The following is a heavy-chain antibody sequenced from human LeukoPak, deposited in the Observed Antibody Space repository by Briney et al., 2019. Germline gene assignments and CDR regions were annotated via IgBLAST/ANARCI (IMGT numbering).Heavy chain of an antibody. D-gene: IGHD3-3*01. Sequence: SVKVSCKASGGTFSSYAISWVRQAPGQGLEWMGGIIPIFGTANYAQKFQGRVTITADKSTSTAYMELSSLRSEDTAVYYCARPSPPLYYDFWSGYYPMDVWGKGTTVTVSS. CDR2: IIPIFGTA. CDR1: GGTFSSYA. J-gene: IGHJ6*03. CDR3: ARPSPPLYYDFWSGYYPMDV. V-gene: IGHV1-69*06.